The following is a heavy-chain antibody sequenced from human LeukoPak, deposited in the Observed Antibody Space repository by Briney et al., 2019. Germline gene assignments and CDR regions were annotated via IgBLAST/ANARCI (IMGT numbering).Heavy chain of an antibody. Sequence: GGSLRLSCAASGFTVSMNYMSWVRQAPGKGLEWISVIYSDHTTYYAGSVKGRFTMSRDNSKNTLYLQMNSLRAEDTAVYYCAKDFGTVTTTFDYWGQGTLVTVSS. CDR2: IYSDHTT. V-gene: IGHV3-66*01. D-gene: IGHD4-17*01. CDR1: GFTVSMNY. J-gene: IGHJ4*02. CDR3: AKDFGTVTTTFDY.